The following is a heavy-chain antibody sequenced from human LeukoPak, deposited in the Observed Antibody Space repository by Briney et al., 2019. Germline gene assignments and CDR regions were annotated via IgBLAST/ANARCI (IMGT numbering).Heavy chain of an antibody. D-gene: IGHD4-17*01. CDR1: GYTFTSYR. V-gene: IGHV1-18*01. CDR2: ISGYNGNT. J-gene: IGHJ6*03. Sequence: ASVKVSCKASGYTFTSYRISWVRQAPGQGLEWLGWISGYNGNTNYAQNFQGRVTMTTDTSTSTAYMELRSLRSDDTAVYYCARRGGKNYGDYVVYYYYMDVWGKGTTVTVSS. CDR3: ARRGGKNYGDYVVYYYYMDV.